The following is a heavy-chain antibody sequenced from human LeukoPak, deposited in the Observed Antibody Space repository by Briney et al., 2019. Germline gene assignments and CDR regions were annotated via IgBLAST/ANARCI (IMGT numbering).Heavy chain of an antibody. D-gene: IGHD1-26*01. CDR2: ISSSGSTI. V-gene: IGHV3-11*01. CDR3: ARDKYYARASYGMDV. J-gene: IGHJ6*02. CDR1: GFTFSDYY. Sequence: GGSLRLSCAASGFTFSDYYMSWIRQAPGKGLEWVSYISSSGSTIYYADSVKGRFTISRDNAKNSLYLQTNSLRAEDTAVYYCARDKYYARASYGMDVWGQGTTVTVSS.